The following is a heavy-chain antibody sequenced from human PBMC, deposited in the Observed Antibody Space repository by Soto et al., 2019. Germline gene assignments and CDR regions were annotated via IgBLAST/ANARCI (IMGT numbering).Heavy chain of an antibody. CDR1: GFTFSSYA. Sequence: GGSLRLSCAASGFTFSSYAMSWVRQAPGKGLEWVSAISGSGGSTYYADSVKGRFTISRDNSKNTLYLQMNSLRAEDTAVYYCAKDSTKYYDILTGYFDYWGQGTLVTVSS. J-gene: IGHJ4*02. CDR3: AKDSTKYYDILTGYFDY. V-gene: IGHV3-23*01. CDR2: ISGSGGST. D-gene: IGHD3-9*01.